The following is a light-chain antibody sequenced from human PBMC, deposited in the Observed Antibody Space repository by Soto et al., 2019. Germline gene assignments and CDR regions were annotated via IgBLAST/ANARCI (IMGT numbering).Light chain of an antibody. CDR2: ATS. CDR3: LQSYRIPWT. Sequence: DIQMTQSPSSLSASVGDRVTITCRASQSVSKYLNWYQQKPGKAPKLLIYATSNLQSGVPSRFSGSGSGTDFTLTISSLQPEDFATYHCLQSYRIPWTFGQGTKVDIK. CDR1: QSVSKY. V-gene: IGKV1-39*01. J-gene: IGKJ1*01.